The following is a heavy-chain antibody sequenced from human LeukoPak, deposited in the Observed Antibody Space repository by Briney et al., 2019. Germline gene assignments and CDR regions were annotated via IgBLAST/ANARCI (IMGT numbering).Heavy chain of an antibody. V-gene: IGHV1-3*01. D-gene: IGHD1-26*01. CDR2: INAGNGDT. CDR1: GYTFTSYA. CDR3: ARGSLWELPMDIDY. J-gene: IGHJ4*02. Sequence: GASVKVSCKASGYTFTSYAIQWVRQAPGQRLEWMGWINAGNGDTKYSQRFQGRVTITRDTSASTVYMELRSLRSDDTGVYYCARGSLWELPMDIDYWGQGTLVTVSS.